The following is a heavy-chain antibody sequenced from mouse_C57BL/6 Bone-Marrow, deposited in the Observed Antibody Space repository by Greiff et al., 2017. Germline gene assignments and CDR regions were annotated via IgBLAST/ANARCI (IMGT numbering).Heavy chain of an antibody. D-gene: IGHD2-14*01. CDR3: ARIGYYRERYDMDY. Sequence: VQLQQSGAELVRPGTSVKMSCKASGYTFTNYWIGWAKQRPGHGLEWIGDIYPGGGSTNYNEKFKGKATLTANKSSSTAYMQCSSLTSEDSAIYDCARIGYYRERYDMDYWGQGTSVTVSS. J-gene: IGHJ4*01. V-gene: IGHV1-63*01. CDR2: IYPGGGST. CDR1: GYTFTNYW.